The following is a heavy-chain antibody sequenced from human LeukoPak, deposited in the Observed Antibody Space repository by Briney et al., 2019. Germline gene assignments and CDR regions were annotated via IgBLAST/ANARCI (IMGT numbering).Heavy chain of an antibody. Sequence: SETLSLTCTVSGYSISSGYYWGWIRQPPGKGLEWIGSIYHSGSTYYNPSLKSRVTISVDTSKNQFSLKLSSVTAADTAVYYCARDLGHYYDSSGYYYGVGYFDYWGQGTLVTVSS. V-gene: IGHV4-38-2*02. CDR3: ARDLGHYYDSSGYYYGVGYFDY. CDR1: GYSISSGYY. D-gene: IGHD3-22*01. CDR2: IYHSGST. J-gene: IGHJ4*02.